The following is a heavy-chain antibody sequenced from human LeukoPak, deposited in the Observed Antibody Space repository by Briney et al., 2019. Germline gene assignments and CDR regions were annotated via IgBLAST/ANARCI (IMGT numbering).Heavy chain of an antibody. Sequence: SETLSLTCAVYGGSFSGYYLTWIRQPPGKGLEWVGEISHIGSTNYNPSFKSRVTISLDTSKHQFSLKLSSVTAADTAVYYCARRGGVDYWGQGTLVTVSS. J-gene: IGHJ4*02. V-gene: IGHV4-34*01. CDR1: GGSFSGYY. D-gene: IGHD3-10*01. CDR2: ISHIGST. CDR3: ARRGGVDY.